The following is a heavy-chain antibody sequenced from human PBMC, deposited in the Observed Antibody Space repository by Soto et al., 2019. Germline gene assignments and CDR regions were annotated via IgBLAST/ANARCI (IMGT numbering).Heavy chain of an antibody. CDR3: ARHKEVLVASLSYGLDV. Sequence: LSLTCSVSNDSISSSRYYWGWIRQPPGKGLEWIGSIYYTGDTYYNPSLKSRVTISVDTSKNQFSLKLTSVTAADTSVYFCARHKEVLVASLSYGLDVWGQGTTVTVS. V-gene: IGHV4-39*01. D-gene: IGHD2-2*01. J-gene: IGHJ6*02. CDR2: IYYTGDT. CDR1: NDSISSSRYY.